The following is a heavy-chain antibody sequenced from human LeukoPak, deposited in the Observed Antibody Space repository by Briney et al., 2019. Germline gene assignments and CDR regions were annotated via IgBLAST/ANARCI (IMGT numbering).Heavy chain of an antibody. D-gene: IGHD3-22*01. CDR3: ARDASYYDSSDYYDAFDV. CDR1: GFTVSSYW. J-gene: IGHJ3*01. CDR2: IRQDESEK. V-gene: IGHV3-7*01. Sequence: GGSLRLSCAASGFTVSSYWMTWVRQAPGKGLEWVANIRQDESEKYYVDSVKGRFTISRDNAKNSLYLQMNSLRAEDTAVYYCARDASYYDSSDYYDAFDVWGQGTIITVSS.